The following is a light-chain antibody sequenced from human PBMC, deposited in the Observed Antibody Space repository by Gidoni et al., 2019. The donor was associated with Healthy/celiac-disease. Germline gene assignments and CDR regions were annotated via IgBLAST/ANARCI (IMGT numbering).Light chain of an antibody. Sequence: EIQMTQSPSTLSASVGDRVTITCRAIQSISSWLAWYQQKPGKAPKLLIYKASSLESGVPSRFSGSGSGTEFTLTISSLQPDDFATYYCQQYNSYSGTFGQGTKVEIK. J-gene: IGKJ1*01. V-gene: IGKV1-5*03. CDR2: KAS. CDR1: QSISSW. CDR3: QQYNSYSGT.